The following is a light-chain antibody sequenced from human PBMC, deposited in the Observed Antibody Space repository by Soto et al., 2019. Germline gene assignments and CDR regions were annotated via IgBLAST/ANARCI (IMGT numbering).Light chain of an antibody. J-gene: IGLJ2*01. V-gene: IGLV1-40*01. CDR1: SSNIGAGYG. CDR2: GNS. CDR3: QSYDSSLSAVL. Sequence: QSVLTQPPSVSGAPGQRVTISCTGSSSNIGAGYGVHWYQHLPGTAPKLLISGNSIRPSGVPDRFSGSKSVTSASLAITGLQAEDEADYYCQSYDSSLSAVLFGGGTQLTVL.